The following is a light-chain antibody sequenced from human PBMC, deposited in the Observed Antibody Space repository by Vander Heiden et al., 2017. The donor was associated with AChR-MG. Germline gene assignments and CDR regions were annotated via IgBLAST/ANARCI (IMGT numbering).Light chain of an antibody. V-gene: IGLV1-40*01. CDR2: VNS. Sequence: QSLLTQPPSVSGAPDQTVTISCTGSSSNIGTGYDVHWYQQFPGTAPKFLIPVNSNRPSGVPDRFSASRSGTSASLAITGLQAEDEADYYCQSYDSSLNGVVFGGGTKLTVL. J-gene: IGLJ2*01. CDR3: QSYDSSLNGVV. CDR1: SSNIGTGYD.